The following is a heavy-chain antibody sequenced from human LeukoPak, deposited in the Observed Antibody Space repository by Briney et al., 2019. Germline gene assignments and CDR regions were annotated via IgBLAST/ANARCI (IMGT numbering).Heavy chain of an antibody. CDR2: INHSGST. Sequence: SETLSLTCTVYGGSFSGYYWSWIRQPPGKGLEWIGEINHSGSTNYNPSLKSRVTISVDTSKNQFSLKLSSVTAADTAVYYCARGRVRGVIPFDYWGQGTLVTVSS. J-gene: IGHJ4*02. CDR1: GGSFSGYY. CDR3: ARGRVRGVIPFDY. V-gene: IGHV4-34*01. D-gene: IGHD3-10*01.